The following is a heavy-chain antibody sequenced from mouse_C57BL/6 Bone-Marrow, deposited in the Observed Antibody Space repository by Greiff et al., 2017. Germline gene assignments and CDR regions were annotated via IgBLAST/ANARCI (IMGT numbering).Heavy chain of an antibody. J-gene: IGHJ4*01. V-gene: IGHV1-53*01. D-gene: IGHD1-1*01. Sequence: QVQLQQSGTELVKPGASVKLSCKASGYTFTSYWMHWVKQRPGQGLEWIGNINPSNGGTNYNEKFKSKATLTVDKSSSTAYMQLSSLTSEDSAVYYCALGTTVVPYAMDYWGQGTSVTVSS. CDR3: ALGTTVVPYAMDY. CDR2: INPSNGGT. CDR1: GYTFTSYW.